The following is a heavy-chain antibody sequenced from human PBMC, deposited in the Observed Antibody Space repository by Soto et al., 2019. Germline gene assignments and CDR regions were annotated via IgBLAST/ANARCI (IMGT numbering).Heavy chain of an antibody. CDR3: ARQPTRDYYDRKWDHDYYYSYGMDV. Sequence: PGESLKISCKGSGYSFTSYWIGWVRQMPGKGLEWMGIIYPGDSDTRYSPSFQGQVTISADKSISTAYLQWSSLKASDTAMYYCARQPTRDYYDRKWDHDYYYSYGMDVWGQGTTVTVSS. CDR2: IYPGDSDT. J-gene: IGHJ6*02. D-gene: IGHD3-22*01. V-gene: IGHV5-51*01. CDR1: GYSFTSYW.